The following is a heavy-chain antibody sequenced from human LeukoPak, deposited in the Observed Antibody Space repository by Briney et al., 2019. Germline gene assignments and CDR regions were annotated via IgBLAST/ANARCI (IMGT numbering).Heavy chain of an antibody. V-gene: IGHV3-48*01. CDR1: GFTFSSYG. D-gene: IGHD3-10*01. J-gene: IGHJ6*03. CDR3: AREGKRTNYYMDV. Sequence: GGSLRLSCAASGFTFSSYGMNWVRQAPGKGLEWVSYISSSSSTIYYADSVKGRFTISRDNAKNSLYLQMNSLRAEDTAVYYCAREGKRTNYYMDVWGKGTTVTVSS. CDR2: ISSSSSTI.